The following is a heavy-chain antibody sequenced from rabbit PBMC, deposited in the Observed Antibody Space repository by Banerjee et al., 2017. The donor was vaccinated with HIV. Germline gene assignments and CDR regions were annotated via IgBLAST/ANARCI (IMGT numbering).Heavy chain of an antibody. D-gene: IGHD4-1*01. CDR1: GFSFSSGYY. Sequence: QSLEESGGDLVKPGASLTLTCTASGFSFSSGYYMCWVRQAPGKGLEWIGIIYVAQDSPDYANWVNGRFTISSDSAQNTVELQMNSLTTADTATYFCAREDISVWGFNLWGPGTLVTVS. V-gene: IGHV1S40*01. J-gene: IGHJ4*01. CDR3: AREDISVWGFNL. CDR2: IYVAQDSP.